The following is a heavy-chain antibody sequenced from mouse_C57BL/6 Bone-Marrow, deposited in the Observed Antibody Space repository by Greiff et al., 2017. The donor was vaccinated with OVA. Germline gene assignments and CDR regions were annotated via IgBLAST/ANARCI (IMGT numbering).Heavy chain of an antibody. Sequence: DVKLQESGAELVRPGASVKLSCTASGFNIKDDYMHWVKQRPEQGLEWIGWIDPENGDTEYASKFQGKATITADTSSNTAYLQLSSLTSEDTAVYYCTTDKDSSGYNDYWGQGTTLTVST. V-gene: IGHV14-4*01. CDR3: TTDKDSSGYNDY. CDR2: IDPENGDT. J-gene: IGHJ2*01. CDR1: GFNIKDDY. D-gene: IGHD3-2*02.